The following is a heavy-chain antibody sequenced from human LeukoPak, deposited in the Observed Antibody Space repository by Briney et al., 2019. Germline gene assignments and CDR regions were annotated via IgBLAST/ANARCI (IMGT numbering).Heavy chain of an antibody. CDR3: AREAYYDSSGYYDAFDI. D-gene: IGHD3-22*01. CDR2: IIPIFGIA. CDR1: GGTFSSYA. V-gene: IGHV1-69*04. Sequence: RASVKVSCKASGGTFSSYAISWVRQAPGQGLEWMGRIIPIFGIANYAQKFQGRVTITADKSTSTAYMELSSLRSEDTAVYYCAREAYYDSSGYYDAFDIWGQGTMVTVSS. J-gene: IGHJ3*02.